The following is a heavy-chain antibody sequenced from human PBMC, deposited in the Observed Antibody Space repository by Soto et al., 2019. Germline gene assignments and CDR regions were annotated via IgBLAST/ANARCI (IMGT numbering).Heavy chain of an antibody. Sequence: QVQLVQSGAEVKKPGSSVKVSCKASGGTFSSYAISWVRQDPGQGLEWMGGIIPIFGTADYAQKFKGRVTITADESTSTGNMELSSLRSEDTAVYYCASHYDSSGYYDRGLDYWGQGTLVTVSS. J-gene: IGHJ4*02. CDR2: IIPIFGTA. D-gene: IGHD3-22*01. CDR3: ASHYDSSGYYDRGLDY. V-gene: IGHV1-69*12. CDR1: GGTFSSYA.